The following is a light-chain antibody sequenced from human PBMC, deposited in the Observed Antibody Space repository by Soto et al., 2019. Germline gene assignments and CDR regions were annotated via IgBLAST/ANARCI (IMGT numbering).Light chain of an antibody. CDR2: GAS. V-gene: IGKV3D-20*02. CDR1: QSVSSSY. CDR3: KQRANWRT. Sequence: ESRLTQYPGTVSVSPGERSTLCCRASQSVSSSYLAWYQQKAGQAPRLLIYGASTRDTGIPARFSGSGSGTDLTPPTSSLDPEDFPVYHCKQRANWRTLGQGTKVDIK. J-gene: IGKJ1*01.